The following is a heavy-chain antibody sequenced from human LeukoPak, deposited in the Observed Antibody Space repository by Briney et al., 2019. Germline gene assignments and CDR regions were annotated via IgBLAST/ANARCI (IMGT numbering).Heavy chain of an antibody. Sequence: SETLSLTCTVSGGSISGYYWNWIRQSPGNGLEWIGYIYYGGSTNYNPSLKSRVTISVDTSKNQFSLKLSSVTAADTAVYYCARHLGGSGSHDAFDIWGQGTRVIVSS. CDR3: ARHLGGSGSHDAFDI. J-gene: IGHJ3*02. V-gene: IGHV4-59*01. CDR2: IYYGGST. D-gene: IGHD3-10*01. CDR1: GGSISGYY.